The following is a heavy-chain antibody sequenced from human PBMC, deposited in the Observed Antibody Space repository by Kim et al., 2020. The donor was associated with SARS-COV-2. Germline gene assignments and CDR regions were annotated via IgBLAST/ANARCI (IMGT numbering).Heavy chain of an antibody. CDR1: GGSISSSSYY. Sequence: SQTLSLTCTVSGGSISSSSYYWGWIRQPPGKGLEWIGSIYYSGSTYYNPSLKSRVTISVDTSKNQFSLKLSSVTAADTAVYYCARRGVDLGAFDIWGQGTMVTVSS. D-gene: IGHD2-15*01. V-gene: IGHV4-39*01. CDR3: ARRGVDLGAFDI. CDR2: IYYSGST. J-gene: IGHJ3*02.